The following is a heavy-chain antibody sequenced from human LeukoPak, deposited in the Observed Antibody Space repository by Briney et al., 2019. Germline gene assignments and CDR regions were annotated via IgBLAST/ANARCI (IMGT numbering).Heavy chain of an antibody. CDR2: INHSGST. D-gene: IGHD3-10*01. Sequence: SETLSLTCAVYGGSFSGYYWSWIRQPPGKGLEWIGEINHSGSTNYNPSLKSRVTISVDTSKNQFSLKLSSVTAADTAVYYCARDRRYYYGSGSYYAYDYWGQGTLVTVSS. V-gene: IGHV4-34*01. CDR1: GGSFSGYY. CDR3: ARDRRYYYGSGSYYAYDY. J-gene: IGHJ4*02.